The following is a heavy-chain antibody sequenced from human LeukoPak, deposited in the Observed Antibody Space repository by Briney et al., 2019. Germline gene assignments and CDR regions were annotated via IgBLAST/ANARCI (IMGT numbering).Heavy chain of an antibody. D-gene: IGHD3-10*01. CDR3: AKDTGRGIIYYFDY. J-gene: IGHJ4*02. V-gene: IGHV3-23*01. CDR1: GFTFSPYS. CDR2: LISSGGST. Sequence: GGSLRLSCVVSGFTFSPYSMNWVRQAPGKGLEWVSGLISSGGSTYYADSVKGRFTISRDNSKNTLYLQMNSLRAEDTAMYYCAKDTGRGIIYYFDYWGQGTLVTVSS.